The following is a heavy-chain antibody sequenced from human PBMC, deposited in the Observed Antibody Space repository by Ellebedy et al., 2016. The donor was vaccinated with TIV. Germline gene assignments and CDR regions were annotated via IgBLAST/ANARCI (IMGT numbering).Heavy chain of an antibody. Sequence: GESLKISCAASGFTVSSNYMSWARQAPGKGLEWVSLIYSGGGTSYAGSVKGRFTISRDNSKNTLYLQMNSLRAEDTAVYYCATRHIVIPQWGQGTLVTVSS. CDR2: IYSGGGT. CDR3: ATRHIVIPQ. V-gene: IGHV3-66*01. J-gene: IGHJ4*02. CDR1: GFTVSSNY. D-gene: IGHD2/OR15-2a*01.